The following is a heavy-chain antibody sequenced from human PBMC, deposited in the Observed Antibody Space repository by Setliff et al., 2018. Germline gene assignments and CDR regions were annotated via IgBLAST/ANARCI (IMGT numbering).Heavy chain of an antibody. D-gene: IGHD6-19*01. CDR1: GYTFTSYD. CDR3: ARESSSSGWYRGYFDY. V-gene: IGHV1-8*01. CDR2: MNPNSGNT. Sequence: GASVKVSCKASGYTFTSYDINWVRQATGQGLEWMGWMNPNSGNTGYAQEFQGRVTMTRNTSISTAYMELSSLRSEDTAVYYCARESSSSGWYRGYFDYWGQGTLVTVSS. J-gene: IGHJ4*02.